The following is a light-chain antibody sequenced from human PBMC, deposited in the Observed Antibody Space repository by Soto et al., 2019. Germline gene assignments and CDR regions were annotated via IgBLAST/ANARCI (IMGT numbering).Light chain of an antibody. Sequence: QSVLTQPASVSGSPGQSITISCTGTSSDVGGYNYVSWYQQHPGKAPKLMIYEVSNRPSGVSNRFSGSKSGNTASLTISGLQADDEADYYCNSYAGDIIRFVFGTGTKLTVL. V-gene: IGLV2-14*01. CDR3: NSYAGDIIRFV. J-gene: IGLJ1*01. CDR2: EVS. CDR1: SSDVGGYNY.